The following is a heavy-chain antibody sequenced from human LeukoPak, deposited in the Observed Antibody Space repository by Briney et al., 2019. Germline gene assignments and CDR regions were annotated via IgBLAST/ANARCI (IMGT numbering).Heavy chain of an antibody. V-gene: IGHV3-74*01. D-gene: IGHD5-12*01. CDR1: GFTFSTYW. J-gene: IGHJ4*02. CDR2: IKSDGSSP. CDR3: ARDRGYTQDY. Sequence: GGSLRLSCAASGFTFSTYWMHWVRQAPGKGLVWVSYIKSDGSSPSYADSVKGRFTISRDNAKNTLYLQMNSLRADDTAVYYCARDRGYTQDYWGQGTLVTVSS.